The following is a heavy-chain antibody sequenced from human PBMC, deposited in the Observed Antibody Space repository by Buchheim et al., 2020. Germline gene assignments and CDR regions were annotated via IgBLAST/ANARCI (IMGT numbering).Heavy chain of an antibody. CDR1: GFTFSSYA. CDR2: ISYGGSNK. J-gene: IGHJ3*02. CDR3: ARDRDYYYDSSGGDAFDI. V-gene: IGHV3-30*04. Sequence: QVQLVESGGGVVQPGRSLRLSCAASGFTFSSYAMHWVRQAPGKGLEWVAVISYGGSNKYYADSVKGRFTISGGNSKNTLYLQMNSLRAEDTAVYYCARDRDYYYDSSGGDAFDIWGQGT. D-gene: IGHD3-22*01.